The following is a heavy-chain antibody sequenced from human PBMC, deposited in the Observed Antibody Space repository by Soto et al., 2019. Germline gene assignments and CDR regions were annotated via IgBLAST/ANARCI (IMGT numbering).Heavy chain of an antibody. J-gene: IGHJ4*02. CDR3: AYIVGATTPVDY. CDR2: ISGSGGST. V-gene: IGHV3-23*01. Sequence: EVQLLESGGGLVQPGGSLRLSCAASGFTFSSYAMSWVRQAPGKGLEWVSAISGSGGSTYYADSVKGRFTISRDNSKNTRYLQMNSLRDEDTAVYYCAYIVGATTPVDYWGQGTLVTVSS. D-gene: IGHD1-26*01. CDR1: GFTFSSYA.